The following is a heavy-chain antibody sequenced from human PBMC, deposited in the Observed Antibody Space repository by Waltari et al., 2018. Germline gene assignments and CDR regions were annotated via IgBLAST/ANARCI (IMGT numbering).Heavy chain of an antibody. CDR3: ARGVGLDN. V-gene: IGHV3-11*04. D-gene: IGHD1-26*01. CDR1: GFTFIEDY. J-gene: IGHJ4*02. Sequence: VQLVESGGGLVKPGGSLRLSCVASGFTFIEDYMTWIRQPPGKGLEYVSYISGTTYVIHYADSVKGRFTISRDNAKNSLFLQMNSLTAEDTGVYYCARGVGLDNWGQGTLVTVAS. CDR2: ISGTTYVI.